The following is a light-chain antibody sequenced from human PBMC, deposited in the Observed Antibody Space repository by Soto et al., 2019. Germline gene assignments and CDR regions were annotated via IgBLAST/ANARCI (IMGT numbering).Light chain of an antibody. CDR1: QSLSGGY. V-gene: IGKV3-20*01. J-gene: IGKJ5*01. Sequence: EIMLTQSPGTLSLSPGERATLSCRASQSLSGGYLAWFQQKPGQTPRLLIYSASNRATDIPDRFSGSESGTDFNLTISRLEPEDFVVYYCQQNGSLPITFGQGTRLEIK. CDR3: QQNGSLPIT. CDR2: SAS.